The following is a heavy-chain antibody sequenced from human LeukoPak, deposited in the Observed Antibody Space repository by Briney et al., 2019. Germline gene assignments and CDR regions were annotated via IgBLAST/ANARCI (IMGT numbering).Heavy chain of an antibody. V-gene: IGHV3-15*01. D-gene: IGHD2-2*01. J-gene: IGHJ3*02. CDR1: GFTFSNAW. CDR3: TTDKVVVPAASSAFDI. Sequence: PGGSLRLSCAASGFTFSNAWMSWVRQAPGKGLEWVGRIKSKTDGGTTDYAAPVKGRFTISRDDSKNTLYLQMNSLKTEDTAVYYCTTDKVVVPAASSAFDIWGQGTMVTVSS. CDR2: IKSKTDGGTT.